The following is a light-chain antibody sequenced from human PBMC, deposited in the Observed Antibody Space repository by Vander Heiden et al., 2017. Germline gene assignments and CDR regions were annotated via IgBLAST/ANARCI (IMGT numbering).Light chain of an antibody. J-gene: IGLJ3*02. V-gene: IGLV2-23*02. CDR3: CSYAGSSAWV. CDR2: EVS. Sequence: SALTQPASVSGSPGQSITISCTGTSSDVGSYNLVSWYQQHPGKAPKLMIYEVSKRTSGVSNRFSGSKSGNTASLTISGLQAEDEADYYCCSYAGSSAWVFGRGTKLTVL. CDR1: SSDVGSYNL.